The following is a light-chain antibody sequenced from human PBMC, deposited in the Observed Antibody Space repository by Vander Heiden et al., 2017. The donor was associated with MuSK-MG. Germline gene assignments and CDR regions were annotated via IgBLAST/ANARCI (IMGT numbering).Light chain of an antibody. Sequence: DIQMTQSPSSLSASVGDRVTITCRASQRISSYLNWYQQKPGKAPKLLIYAASSLQSGVPSRFSGSGSGTDFTLTISRLQPEDFATYYCQQSDSTPITFGQGTRLEIK. J-gene: IGKJ5*01. V-gene: IGKV1-39*01. CDR1: QRISSY. CDR2: AAS. CDR3: QQSDSTPIT.